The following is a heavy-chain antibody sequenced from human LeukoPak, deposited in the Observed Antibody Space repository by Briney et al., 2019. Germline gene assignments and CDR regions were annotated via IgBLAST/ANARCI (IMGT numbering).Heavy chain of an antibody. CDR3: AKAQDPIAAAGTSPFDY. CDR1: GFTFSSYW. J-gene: IGHJ4*02. CDR2: ISTDGSST. D-gene: IGHD6-13*01. V-gene: IGHV3-74*01. Sequence: GGSLRLSCAASGFTFSSYWMHWVRQAPGKGLVWVSLISTDGSSTRYADSVKGRFTISRDNAKKMVYLQMNSLRVEDTAVYYCAKAQDPIAAAGTSPFDYWGQGTLVTVSS.